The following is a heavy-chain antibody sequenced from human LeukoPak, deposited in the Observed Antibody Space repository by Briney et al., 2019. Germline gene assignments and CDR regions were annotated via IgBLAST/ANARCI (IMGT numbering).Heavy chain of an antibody. V-gene: IGHV1-69*04. CDR1: GGTFSSYA. CDR3: ARVNYYDNYFDY. CDR2: IIPILGIA. Sequence: SVKVSCKVSGGTFSSYAISWVRQAPGQGLEWMGRIIPILGIANYAQKFQGRVTITADKSTSTAYMELSSLRSEDTAVYYCARVNYYDNYFDYWGQGTLVTVSS. J-gene: IGHJ4*02. D-gene: IGHD3-22*01.